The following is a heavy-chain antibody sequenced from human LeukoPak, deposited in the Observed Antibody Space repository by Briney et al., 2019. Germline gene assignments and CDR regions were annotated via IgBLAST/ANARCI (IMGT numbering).Heavy chain of an antibody. J-gene: IGHJ4*02. Sequence: GGSLRLSCAASGFTFSSYAMSWVRQAPGKGLEWVSAISGSGDSTFYADSVKGRFTISRDNSKNTLYLQMNSLRAEDTAVYYCAKDGRGRYSSSWYGWDYWGQGTLVTVSS. CDR2: ISGSGDST. V-gene: IGHV3-23*01. D-gene: IGHD6-13*01. CDR1: GFTFSSYA. CDR3: AKDGRGRYSSSWYGWDY.